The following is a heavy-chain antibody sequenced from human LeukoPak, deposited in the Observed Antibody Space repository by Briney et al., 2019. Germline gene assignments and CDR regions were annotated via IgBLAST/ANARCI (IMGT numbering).Heavy chain of an antibody. CDR2: ISSSSSTI. Sequence: TGGSLRLSCAASGFTFSSYSMNWVRQAPGKGLEWVSYISSSSSTIYYADSVKGRFTISRDNAKNPLYLQMNSLRAEDTAVYYCGSTGDYYGSGSYYKDYYYGMDVWGQGTTVTVSS. CDR3: GSTGDYYGSGSYYKDYYYGMDV. J-gene: IGHJ6*02. V-gene: IGHV3-48*01. CDR1: GFTFSSYS. D-gene: IGHD3-10*01.